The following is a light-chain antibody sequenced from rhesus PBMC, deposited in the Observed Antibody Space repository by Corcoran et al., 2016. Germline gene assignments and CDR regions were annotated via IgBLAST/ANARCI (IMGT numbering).Light chain of an antibody. Sequence: DIQMTQSPSSLSASVGDRVTITCRASQGISNWLAWSQQKPGKAPKLLIYRASNLETGVPSRFSGSGSGTDVTLTISSLKPEDIATYYCQQHDNSPPFTFGPGTKLDIK. V-gene: IGKV1-69*01. J-gene: IGKJ3*01. CDR1: QGISNW. CDR2: RAS. CDR3: QQHDNSPPFT.